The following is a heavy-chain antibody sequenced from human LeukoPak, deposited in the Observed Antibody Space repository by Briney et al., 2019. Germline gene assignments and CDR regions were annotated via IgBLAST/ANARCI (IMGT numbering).Heavy chain of an antibody. Sequence: ASVKVSCKASGYTFTSYGISWVRQAPGQGLEWMGWISAYNGNTNYAQKLQGRVTTTTDTSTSTAYMELRSLRSDDTAVYYGASLGKYGDYSDYWGQGTLVTVSS. CDR3: ASLGKYGDYSDY. CDR2: ISAYNGNT. V-gene: IGHV1-18*01. J-gene: IGHJ4*02. CDR1: GYTFTSYG. D-gene: IGHD4-17*01.